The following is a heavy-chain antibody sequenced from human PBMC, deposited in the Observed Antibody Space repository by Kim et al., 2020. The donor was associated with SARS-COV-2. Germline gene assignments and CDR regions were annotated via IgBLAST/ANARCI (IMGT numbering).Heavy chain of an antibody. CDR2: ISGSGGST. J-gene: IGHJ4*02. Sequence: GGSLRLSCAASGFTFSSYAMSWVRQAPGKGLEWVSAISGSGGSTYYADSVKGRFTISRDNSKNTLYLQMNSPRAEDTAVYYCAKEGGIVVVPAAIPLEYWGQGTLVTVSS. CDR1: GFTFSSYA. D-gene: IGHD2-2*02. CDR3: AKEGGIVVVPAAIPLEY. V-gene: IGHV3-23*01.